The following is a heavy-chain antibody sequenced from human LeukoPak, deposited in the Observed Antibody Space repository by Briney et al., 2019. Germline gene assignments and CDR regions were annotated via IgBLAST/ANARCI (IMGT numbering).Heavy chain of an antibody. D-gene: IGHD2-15*01. Sequence: PGRSLRLSCAASGFTFSSYGMHWVRQAPGKGLEWVAVIWYDGSNKYYADSVKGRFTISRDNSKNTLYLQMNSLRVEDTAGYYCAKSPAPYCSGGSCYGMDVWGQGTTVTVSS. J-gene: IGHJ6*02. CDR1: GFTFSSYG. CDR3: AKSPAPYCSGGSCYGMDV. V-gene: IGHV3-33*06. CDR2: IWYDGSNK.